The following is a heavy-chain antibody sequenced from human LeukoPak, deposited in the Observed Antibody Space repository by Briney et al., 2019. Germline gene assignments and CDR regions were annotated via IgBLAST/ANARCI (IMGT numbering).Heavy chain of an antibody. V-gene: IGHV3-30*02. D-gene: IGHD3-22*01. J-gene: IGHJ4*02. Sequence: PGGSLRLSCAASGFTFSSYGMHWVRQAPGKGLEWVAFIRYDGSNKYYADSVKGRFTISRDNSKNTLYLQMNSLRAEDTAVYYCAKGHLSSSDYYDSSGLRYWGQGTLVTVSS. CDR1: GFTFSSYG. CDR2: IRYDGSNK. CDR3: AKGHLSSSDYYDSSGLRY.